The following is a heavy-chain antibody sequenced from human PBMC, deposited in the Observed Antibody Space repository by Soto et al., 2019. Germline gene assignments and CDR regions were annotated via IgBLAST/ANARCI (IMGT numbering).Heavy chain of an antibody. CDR1: GYTFTDNA. D-gene: IGHD3-10*01. CDR3: ARVESGESWGYYFDY. V-gene: IGHV1-3*04. Sequence: QVQLVQSGAEEKKPGASVKVSCRASGYTFTDNAIHWVRQAPGQSLEWMGWINTGNGKTKYSQNFQGRVTVTRDTSAPTAYMELSSLTSEDTAVYYCARVESGESWGYYFDYWGQGTLVTVSS. J-gene: IGHJ4*02. CDR2: INTGNGKT.